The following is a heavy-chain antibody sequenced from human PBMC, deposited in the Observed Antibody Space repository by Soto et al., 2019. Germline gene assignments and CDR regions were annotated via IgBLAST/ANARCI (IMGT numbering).Heavy chain of an antibody. V-gene: IGHV1-3*01. J-gene: IGHJ4*02. CDR3: ARDVPRWYYYDSMPISFDD. CDR2: INAGNGNT. CDR1: GYTFTSYA. Sequence: ASVKVSCKASGYTFTSYAMHWVRQAPGQRLEWMGWINAGNGNTKYSQKFQGRVTITRDTSASTAYMELSSLRSEDTAVYYCARDVPRWYYYDSMPISFDDWGQGTLVTVSS. D-gene: IGHD3-22*01.